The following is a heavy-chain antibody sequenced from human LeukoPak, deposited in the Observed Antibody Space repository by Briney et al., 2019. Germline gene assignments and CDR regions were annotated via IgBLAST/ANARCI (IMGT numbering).Heavy chain of an antibody. J-gene: IGHJ5*02. D-gene: IGHD3-10*01. V-gene: IGHV1-46*01. CDR3: AGAGRYYYGSGSYYSRFDP. CDR1: GYTFTSYY. CDR2: INPSGGST. Sequence: ASVKVSCKASGYTFTSYYMHWVRQAPGQGLEWMGIINPSGGSTSYAQKFQGRVTMTRDTSTSTVYMELSSLRSEDTAVYYCAGAGRYYYGSGSYYSRFDPWGQGTLVTVSS.